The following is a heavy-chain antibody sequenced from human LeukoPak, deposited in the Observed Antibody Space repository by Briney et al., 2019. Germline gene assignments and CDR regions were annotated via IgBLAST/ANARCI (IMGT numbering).Heavy chain of an antibody. CDR3: ARRRYNWNAIDY. V-gene: IGHV3-48*01. CDR2: ISTGSSII. D-gene: IGHD1-20*01. CDR1: GFTFSSYS. Sequence: GGSLRLSCAASGFTFSSYSMNWVRQAPGKGLEWVSYISTGSSIIYYADSVKGRFTISRDNAKNSLYLQMNSLRAEDTAVYHCARRRYNWNAIDYWGQGTLVTVSS. J-gene: IGHJ4*02.